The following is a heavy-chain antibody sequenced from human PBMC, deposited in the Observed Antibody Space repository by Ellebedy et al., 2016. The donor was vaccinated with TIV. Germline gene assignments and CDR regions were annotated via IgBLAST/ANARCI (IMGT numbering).Heavy chain of an antibody. J-gene: IGHJ6*02. D-gene: IGHD6-19*01. CDR3: ARGFLRGGWAPVMDV. CDR2: IYHSETT. Sequence: SETLSLTCGVSGVSIRSNNWWSWVRQSPGMGLEWIGEIYHSETTNYNPSLGSRVAISVDKSKNQFSLRLYTVTAADTAVYYCARGFLRGGWAPVMDVWGQGTTVTVSS. V-gene: IGHV4-4*02. CDR1: GVSIRSNNW.